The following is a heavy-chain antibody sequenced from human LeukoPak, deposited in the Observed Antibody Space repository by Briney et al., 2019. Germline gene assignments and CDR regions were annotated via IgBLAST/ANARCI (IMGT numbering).Heavy chain of an antibody. CDR1: GFTFNIYE. V-gene: IGHV3-48*03. CDR3: AGSRYPEPQDLDY. J-gene: IGHJ4*02. Sequence: GGSLRLSCAASGFTFNIYEMNWVRQAPGKGLEWISYISADRNVIYYADSVKGRFIISRDNAKNSLYLQMNSLRAEDTAGYYCAGSRYPEPQDLDYWGQGTLVSVSS. D-gene: IGHD1-14*01. CDR2: ISADRNVI.